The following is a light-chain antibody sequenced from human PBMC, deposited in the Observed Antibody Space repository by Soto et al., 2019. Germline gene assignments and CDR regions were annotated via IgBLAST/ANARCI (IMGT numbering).Light chain of an antibody. CDR3: QQYNSYSLFT. Sequence: DIQMTQSPSTLSASVGDRVTITCRASQSISSWLAWYQQKPGKAPKLLIYDASSLESGVPSRFSGSGSGTEFTPTNSSLQPDDFATYYCQQYNSYSLFTFGQGTKLEIK. CDR2: DAS. CDR1: QSISSW. V-gene: IGKV1-5*01. J-gene: IGKJ2*01.